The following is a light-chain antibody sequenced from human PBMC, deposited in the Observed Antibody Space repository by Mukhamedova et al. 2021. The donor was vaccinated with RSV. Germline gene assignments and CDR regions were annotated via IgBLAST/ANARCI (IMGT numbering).Light chain of an antibody. J-gene: IGLJ2*01. CDR3: LLWDSSTVV. CDR2: RDN. V-gene: IGLV3-9*02. Sequence: QQKPGQAPVLVIYRDNKRPSVIPERFSCSHSGNTATLTIIIPQVGDEADYYYLLWDSSTVVFCRGIKLTV.